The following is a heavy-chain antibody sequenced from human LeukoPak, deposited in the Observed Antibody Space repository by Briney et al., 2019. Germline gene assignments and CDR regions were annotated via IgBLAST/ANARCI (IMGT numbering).Heavy chain of an antibody. J-gene: IGHJ4*02. CDR3: ARDQAVANFDY. CDR1: GFTFSSYS. Sequence: SGGSLRLSCAASGFTFSSYSMNWVRQAPGKGLEWVSSINSSSSYIYYADSVKGRFTISRDNAKNSLYLQMNSLRAEDTAVYYCARDQAVANFDYWGQGTLVTVSS. D-gene: IGHD6-19*01. V-gene: IGHV3-21*01. CDR2: INSSSSYI.